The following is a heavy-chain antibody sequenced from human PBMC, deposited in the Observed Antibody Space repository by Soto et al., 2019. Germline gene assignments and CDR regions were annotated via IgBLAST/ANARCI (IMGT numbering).Heavy chain of an antibody. CDR1: GASISSNNL. CDR3: ARVRAGCSSTSCYLED. D-gene: IGHD2-2*01. CDR2: THPTGDS. J-gene: IGHJ4*02. Sequence: SETLSLTCTVSGASISSNNLWNWVRQPPGKGLDWIGETHPTGDSNYHPSLKSRVTISVDKSKNQFSLKMTSVTAADTAVYFCARVRAGCSSTSCYLEDWGRGTLVTVSS. V-gene: IGHV4-4*02.